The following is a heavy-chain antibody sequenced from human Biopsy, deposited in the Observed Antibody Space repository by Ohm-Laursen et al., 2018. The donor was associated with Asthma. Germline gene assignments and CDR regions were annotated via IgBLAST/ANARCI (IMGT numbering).Heavy chain of an antibody. V-gene: IGHV3-30*01. CDR2: ISKDASTQ. CDR3: VRDGTDDAFDI. J-gene: IGHJ3*02. CDR1: GFSFSNFA. Sequence: SLRLSCAASGFSFSNFAIHWVRQAPGKGLEWVGVISKDASTQDYADSVKGRFTMARDSSKNTLDLQMNSLGEEDTAVYYCVRDGTDDAFDIWGQGTVVSVSS. D-gene: IGHD1-1*01.